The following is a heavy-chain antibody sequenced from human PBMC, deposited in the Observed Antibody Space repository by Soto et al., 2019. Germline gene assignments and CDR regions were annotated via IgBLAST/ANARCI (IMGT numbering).Heavy chain of an antibody. Sequence: EEQLVESGGGLVQPGGSLRLSCAASGFTFSNYWMHWVRQAPGKGLVWVSRINSDGSSTSYADSVKGRFTISRDNAKNRLFRQMNGLRGEDTAVYYCARDRGFCSSTSCSQFGYWGQGTLVTVSS. CDR1: GFTFSNYW. J-gene: IGHJ4*02. CDR2: INSDGSST. D-gene: IGHD2-2*01. V-gene: IGHV3-74*01. CDR3: ARDRGFCSSTSCSQFGY.